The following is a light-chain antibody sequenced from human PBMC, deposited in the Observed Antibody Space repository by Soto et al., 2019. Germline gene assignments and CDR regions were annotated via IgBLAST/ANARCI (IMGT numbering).Light chain of an antibody. V-gene: IGKV1-27*01. J-gene: IGKJ1*01. Sequence: DIQMTQSPSSLSASVGDRVTITCRASQGISNYLAWYQQKPGKIPEALIYAASTLHSGVPSRFGGSGSGTEFTLTIDNVQPVDVATYYCQIYFRAPETFGQGTKVEIK. CDR3: QIYFRAPET. CDR2: AAS. CDR1: QGISNY.